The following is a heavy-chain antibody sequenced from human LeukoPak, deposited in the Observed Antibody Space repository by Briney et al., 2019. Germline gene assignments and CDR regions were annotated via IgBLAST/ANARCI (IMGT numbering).Heavy chain of an antibody. CDR2: IIPILGIA. J-gene: IGHJ6*02. CDR3: ARDSRVAAIYYYYGMDV. V-gene: IGHV1-69*04. D-gene: IGHD2-15*01. Sequence: SVKVSCKASGGTFSSYAISWVRQAPGQGLEWMGRIIPILGIANYAQKFQGRVTITADKSTSTAYMELSSLRSEDTAVYYCARDSRVAAIYYYYGMDVWGQGTTVTVSS. CDR1: GGTFSSYA.